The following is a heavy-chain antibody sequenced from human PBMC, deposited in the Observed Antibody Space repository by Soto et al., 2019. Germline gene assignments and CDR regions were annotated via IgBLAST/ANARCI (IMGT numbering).Heavy chain of an antibody. V-gene: IGHV4-61*08. D-gene: IGHD3-22*01. CDR1: GGSISSGGYS. Sequence: SETLSLTCAVSGGSISSGGYSWSWIRQPPGKGLEWIGYIYYSGSTYYNPSLKSRVTISGDTSKNQFSLKLSSVTAADTAVYYCARSRGGYFDYWGQGTLVTSPQ. CDR2: IYYSGST. J-gene: IGHJ4*02. CDR3: ARSRGGYFDY.